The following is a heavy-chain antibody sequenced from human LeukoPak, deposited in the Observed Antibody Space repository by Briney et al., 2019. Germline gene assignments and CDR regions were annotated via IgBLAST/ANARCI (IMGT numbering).Heavy chain of an antibody. CDR3: ARDRYFGPHPYYFDY. CDR2: INWNGGST. V-gene: IGHV3-20*04. CDR1: GFTFDDYG. J-gene: IGHJ4*02. Sequence: PGGSLRLSCAASGFTFDDYGMSWVRQAPGKGLEWVSGINWNGGSTGYADSVKGRFTISRDNAKNSLYLQMNSLRAEDTALYYCARDRYFGPHPYYFDYWGQGTLVTVSS. D-gene: IGHD3-16*02.